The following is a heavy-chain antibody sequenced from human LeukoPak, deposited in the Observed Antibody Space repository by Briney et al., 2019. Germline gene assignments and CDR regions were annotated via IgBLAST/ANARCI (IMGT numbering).Heavy chain of an antibody. CDR3: AREILYDSTGYYL. CDR1: GGSISSTTYY. D-gene: IGHD3-22*01. V-gene: IGHV4-39*07. J-gene: IGHJ4*02. Sequence: PSETLSLTCIISGGSISSTTYYWGWIRQPPGKGLEWIGSIYYSGSTYYNPSLKSRVTISIDTSKDQFSLRLRSVTAADTAVYYCAREILYDSTGYYLWGQGTVVTVSS. CDR2: IYYSGST.